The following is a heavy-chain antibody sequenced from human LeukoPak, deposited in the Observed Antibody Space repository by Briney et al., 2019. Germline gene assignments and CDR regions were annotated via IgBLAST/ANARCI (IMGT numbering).Heavy chain of an antibody. CDR2: INPNSGGT. J-gene: IGHJ4*02. CDR3: ASLGAVVVTATPFDY. CDR1: GYTFTSYD. Sequence: GASVKVSCKASGYTFTSYDINWVRQATGQGLEWMGWINPNSGGTNYAQKFQGRVTMTRDTSISTAYMELSRLRSDDTAVYYCASLGAVVVTATPFDYWGQGTLVTVSS. D-gene: IGHD2-21*02. V-gene: IGHV1-2*02.